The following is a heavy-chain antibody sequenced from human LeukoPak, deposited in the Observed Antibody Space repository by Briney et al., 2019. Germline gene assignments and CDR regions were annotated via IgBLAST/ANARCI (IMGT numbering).Heavy chain of an antibody. CDR1: GFTFSSYW. Sequence: QPGGSLRLSCAASGFTFSSYWMYWVRQVPGKGLVWVSGINSDGRSTRYADSVKGRFTISRDNAKNKLYLQMNSLRVEDTAVYYCASYNWNFLNDYWGQGTLVTVSS. J-gene: IGHJ4*02. V-gene: IGHV3-74*01. D-gene: IGHD1-7*01. CDR2: INSDGRST. CDR3: ASYNWNFLNDY.